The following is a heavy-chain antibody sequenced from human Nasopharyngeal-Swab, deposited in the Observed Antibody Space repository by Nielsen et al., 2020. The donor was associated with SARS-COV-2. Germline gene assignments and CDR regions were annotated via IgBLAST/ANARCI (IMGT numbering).Heavy chain of an antibody. D-gene: IGHD3-22*01. CDR2: VSYSGIT. CDR1: GAFISGHH. CDR3: AREEYYYDSSGNYYRALDN. Sequence: SQTLSLTCTVSGAFISGHHWSWIRQPPGKGLEWIGYVSYSGITNYNPSLNSRVTISADSSKNQFSLELGSVTAADTAVYYCAREEYYYDSSGNYYRALDNWGQGTLVSVSS. J-gene: IGHJ4*02. V-gene: IGHV4-59*11.